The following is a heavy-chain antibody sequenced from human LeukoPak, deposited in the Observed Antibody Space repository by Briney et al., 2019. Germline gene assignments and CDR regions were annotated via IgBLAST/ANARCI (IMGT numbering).Heavy chain of an antibody. D-gene: IGHD6-19*01. V-gene: IGHV4-59*01. CDR3: ARAKKAVAGFFDY. CDR1: GDSISSYY. CDR2: IYYSGST. Sequence: SETLSLTCTVSGDSISSYYWSWIRQPPGKGLEWIGYIYYSGSTNYNPSLKSRLTISVDTSKNQLSLKLSSVTAADKAVYYCARAKKAVAGFFDYWGQGTLVTVSS. J-gene: IGHJ4*02.